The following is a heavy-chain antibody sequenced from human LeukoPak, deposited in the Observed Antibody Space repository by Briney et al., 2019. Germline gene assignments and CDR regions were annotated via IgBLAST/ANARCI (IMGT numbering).Heavy chain of an antibody. CDR2: INPNSGGT. Sequence: ASVKVSCKASGYTFTGYYMHRVRQAPGQGLEWMGWINPNSGGTNYAQKFQGRVTMTRDTSISTAYMELSRLRSDDTAVYYCARVRGYCSSTSCSPFNWFDPWGQGTLVTVSS. V-gene: IGHV1-2*02. CDR1: GYTFTGYY. D-gene: IGHD2-2*01. CDR3: ARVRGYCSSTSCSPFNWFDP. J-gene: IGHJ5*02.